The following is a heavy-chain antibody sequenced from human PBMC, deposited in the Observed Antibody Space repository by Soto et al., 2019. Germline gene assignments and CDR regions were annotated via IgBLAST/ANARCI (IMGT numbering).Heavy chain of an antibody. J-gene: IGHJ5*02. V-gene: IGHV3-21*01. CDR1: GFTVSSFT. Sequence: GSLRISCGDSGFTVSSFTMNWVRQAPGKGLEWVSTISSNSAYIYYTDALRGRFTISRDNAKNSLHLQMNSLRAEDTAVYYCTRDASRDSSARGWFDPWGPGTLVTVSS. CDR3: TRDASRDSSARGWFDP. D-gene: IGHD6-13*01. CDR2: ISSNSAYI.